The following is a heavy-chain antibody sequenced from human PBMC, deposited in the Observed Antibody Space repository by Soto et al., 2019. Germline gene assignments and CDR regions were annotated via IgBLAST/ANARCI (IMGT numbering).Heavy chain of an antibody. J-gene: IGHJ4*02. V-gene: IGHV4-59*01. Sequence: QVQLQESGPGLVKPSETLSLTCTVSGGSISSYYWSWIRQPPGKGLEWIGYIYYSGSTNYNPSLKSRVTISVDTSKNQFSLKLSSVTAADTAVYYCASMVRGIAAAGPNFDYWGQGTLVTVSS. D-gene: IGHD6-13*01. CDR2: IYYSGST. CDR3: ASMVRGIAAAGPNFDY. CDR1: GGSISSYY.